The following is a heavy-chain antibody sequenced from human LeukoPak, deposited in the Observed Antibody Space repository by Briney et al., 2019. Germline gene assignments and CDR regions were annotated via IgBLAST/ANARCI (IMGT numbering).Heavy chain of an antibody. CDR3: AGTASGGYYYDY. CDR2: IYYSGST. D-gene: IGHD2-8*02. V-gene: IGHV4-59*08. CDR1: GGSISTYY. J-gene: IGHJ4*02. Sequence: SETLSLTCPVSGGSISTYYWSWIRQPPGKGLEWIGYIYYSGSTNYNPSLKSRVTISVDTSKNQFSLKLSSVTAADTAVYYCAGTASGGYYYDYWGQGTLVTVSS.